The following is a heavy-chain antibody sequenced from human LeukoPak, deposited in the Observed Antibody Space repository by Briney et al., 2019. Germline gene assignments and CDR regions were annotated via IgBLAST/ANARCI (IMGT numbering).Heavy chain of an antibody. D-gene: IGHD2-2*01. J-gene: IGHJ5*02. CDR2: IWYDGSNK. V-gene: IGHV3-33*01. Sequence: GRSLRLSCAASGFTFSSYGMHWVRQAPGKGLEWVAVIWYDGSNKYYADSVKGRFTISRDNSKNTLYLQMTSLRAEDTAVYYCARGRGVVPAAFNWFDPWGQGTLVTVSS. CDR3: ARGRGVVPAAFNWFDP. CDR1: GFTFSSYG.